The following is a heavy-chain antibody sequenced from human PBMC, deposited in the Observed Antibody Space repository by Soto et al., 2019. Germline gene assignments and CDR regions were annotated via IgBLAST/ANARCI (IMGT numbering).Heavy chain of an antibody. CDR1: GFMFKNYW. D-gene: IGHD6-6*01. Sequence: EVQLVESGGGVVQPGGSLRLSCAASGFMFKNYWMSWVRQAPGKGLEWVANIRQDGGIKYYVDSVKGRFTISRDNARNTLYLQINSLRVEDTGMYYCAIIGYSSSSLDYWGLGTLVTVSS. CDR3: AIIGYSSSSLDY. CDR2: IRQDGGIK. V-gene: IGHV3-7*03. J-gene: IGHJ4*02.